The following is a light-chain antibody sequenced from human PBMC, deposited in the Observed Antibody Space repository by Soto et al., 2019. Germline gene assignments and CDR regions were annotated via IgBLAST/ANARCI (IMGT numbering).Light chain of an antibody. J-gene: IGKJ2*01. V-gene: IGKV1-39*01. CDR3: QQSYSTPYT. Sequence: DIQMTQSPSSLSASVGDRVTITCRASQSISSYLNWYQQKPGKAPKLLIYAASSLQSGVPSRFSSSGSRTYFTLTISSLQPEDFATYYCQQSYSTPYTFGQGIKLEIK. CDR1: QSISSY. CDR2: AAS.